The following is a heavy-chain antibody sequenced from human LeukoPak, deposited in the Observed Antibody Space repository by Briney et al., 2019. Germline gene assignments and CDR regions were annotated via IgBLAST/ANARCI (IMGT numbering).Heavy chain of an antibody. CDR2: ISSDGSSI. CDR3: ARVPRNAWHQSDY. CDR1: GFTFSSYW. Sequence: GGSLRLSCAASGFTFSSYWMHWVRQAPGQGLVWVSRISSDGSSISYADSVKGRFTISRDNAKNTLYLQLNSLRGGDTAVYYCARVPRNAWHQSDYWGQGTLVTVSS. V-gene: IGHV3-74*01. J-gene: IGHJ4*02. D-gene: IGHD2-2*01.